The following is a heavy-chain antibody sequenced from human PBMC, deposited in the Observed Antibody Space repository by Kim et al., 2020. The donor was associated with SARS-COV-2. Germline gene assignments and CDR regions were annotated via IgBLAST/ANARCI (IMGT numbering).Heavy chain of an antibody. CDR3: ARGRAGVVPSPILGIGPHYDYFIMDV. CDR1: GGSFSGYH. CDR2: INHSGSI. J-gene: IGHJ6*02. Sequence: SETLSLTCAVYGGSFSGYHWSWIRQPPGKGLEWIGEINHSGSINYKSSLKSRVTISIDTSKNQFSLKLTSVTAAATGFYFCARGRAGVVPSPILGIGPHYDYFIMDVWGHGTTVTVSS. D-gene: IGHD2-2*02. V-gene: IGHV4-34*01.